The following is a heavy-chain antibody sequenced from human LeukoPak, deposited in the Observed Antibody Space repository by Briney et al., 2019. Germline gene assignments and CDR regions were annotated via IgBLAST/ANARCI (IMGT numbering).Heavy chain of an antibody. Sequence: LGASVKVSCKASGYTFTSCDINWVRQATGQGLEWMGWMNPNSGNTGYAQKFQGRVTMTRNTSISTAYMELSSLRSEDTAVYYCARVRAMITFGGVIDHFDYWGQGTLVTVSS. CDR2: MNPNSGNT. V-gene: IGHV1-8*01. J-gene: IGHJ4*02. CDR1: GYTFTSCD. D-gene: IGHD3-16*02. CDR3: ARVRAMITFGGVIDHFDY.